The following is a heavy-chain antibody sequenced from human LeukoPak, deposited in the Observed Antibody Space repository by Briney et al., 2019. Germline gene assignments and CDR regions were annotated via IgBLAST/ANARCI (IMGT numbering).Heavy chain of an antibody. CDR2: ISSSSSYI. CDR3: ARVGSSSWYLDY. V-gene: IGHV3-21*01. D-gene: IGHD6-13*01. Sequence: GGSLRLSCAASGFTFSSYSMNWVRQAPGKGLEWVSSISSSSSYIYYADSVKGRFTISRDNAKNSLYLQMNSLRAEDTAVYYCARVGSSSWYLDYWGQGTLVTVSS. J-gene: IGHJ4*02. CDR1: GFTFSSYS.